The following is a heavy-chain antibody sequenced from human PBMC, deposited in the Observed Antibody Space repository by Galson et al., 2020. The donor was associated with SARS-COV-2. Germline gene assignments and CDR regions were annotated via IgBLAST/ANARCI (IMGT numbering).Heavy chain of an antibody. Sequence: SETLSLTCAVYGGSFSGYYWSWIRQPPGKGLEWIGEINHSGSTNYNPSLKSRVTISVDTSKNQFSLKLSSVTAADTAVYYCARLEVVAYYYYGMDVWGQGTTVTVSS. V-gene: IGHV4-34*01. D-gene: IGHD2-21*01. J-gene: IGHJ6*02. CDR2: INHSGST. CDR1: GGSFSGYY. CDR3: ARLEVVAYYYYGMDV.